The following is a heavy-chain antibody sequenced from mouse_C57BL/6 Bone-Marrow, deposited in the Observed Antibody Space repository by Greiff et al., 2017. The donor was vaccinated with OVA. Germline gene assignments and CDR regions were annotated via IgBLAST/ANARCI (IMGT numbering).Heavy chain of an antibody. CDR2: IDPSDSYT. CDR1: FYTFTSYW. J-gene: IGHJ3*01. D-gene: IGHD2-3*01. CDR3: AKGWAWFAY. V-gene: IGHV1-69*01. Sequence: QVQLQQPGAELVMPGASVKLSCKAPFYTFTSYWMHWVKQRPGQGLEWIGEIDPSDSYTNYNQKFKGKSTLTVDKSTSTAYMQLSSLTSEDSAVYYCAKGWAWFAYWGQGTLVTVSA.